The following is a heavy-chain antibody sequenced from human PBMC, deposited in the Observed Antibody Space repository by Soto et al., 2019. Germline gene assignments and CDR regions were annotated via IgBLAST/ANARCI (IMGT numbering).Heavy chain of an antibody. Sequence: SETLSLTCAVYGGTFSGYFWTWVRQPPGKGLEWIGEIEHNGNNNINPSLKSRVIMSVDTSKNQISLTLTSVTAADTAVYYCARDFRYFPYGGQGTLVTVSS. CDR2: IEHNGNN. D-gene: IGHD3-10*01. CDR1: GGTFSGYF. V-gene: IGHV4-34*08. CDR3: ARDFRYFPY. J-gene: IGHJ4*02.